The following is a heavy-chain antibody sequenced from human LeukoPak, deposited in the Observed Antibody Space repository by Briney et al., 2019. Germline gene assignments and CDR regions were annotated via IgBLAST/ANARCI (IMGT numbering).Heavy chain of an antibody. J-gene: IGHJ5*02. CDR3: ARDGVIRAYCGGDCGNNWFDP. Sequence: SETLSLTCTVSGGSISSSSYYWGWIRQPPGKGLEWIGSIYYSGSTYYNPSLKSRVTISVDTSKNQFSLKLSSVTAADTAVYYCARDGVIRAYCGGDCGNNWFDPWGQGTLVTVSS. V-gene: IGHV4-39*07. D-gene: IGHD2-21*02. CDR2: IYYSGST. CDR1: GGSISSSSYY.